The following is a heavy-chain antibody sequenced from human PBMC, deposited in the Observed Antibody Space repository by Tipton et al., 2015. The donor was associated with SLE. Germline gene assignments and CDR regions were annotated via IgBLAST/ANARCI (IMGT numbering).Heavy chain of an antibody. V-gene: IGHV4-61*02. CDR2: IHHSGST. J-gene: IGHJ6*03. CDR1: GGSISSGDHH. D-gene: IGHD2-2*01. Sequence: TLSLTCTVSGGSISSGDHHWSWIRQPAGKGLEWIGRIHHSGSTNYNPSLRSRVTISLDTSKTQFSLKLSSVTAADTAQYYCARINVPTAMDFYYYYMDVWGNGTTVTVSS. CDR3: ARINVPTAMDFYYYYMDV.